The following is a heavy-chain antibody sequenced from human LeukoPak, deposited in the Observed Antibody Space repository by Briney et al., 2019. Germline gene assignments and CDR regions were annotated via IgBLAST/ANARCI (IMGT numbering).Heavy chain of an antibody. D-gene: IGHD3-10*01. Sequence: PGGSLRLSCAASGFTFSSYAMHWVRQAPGKGLEWVAFIRYDGSNKYYADSVKGRFTISRDNSKNTLYLQMNSLRAEDTAVYYCAKDRLNRKRITMVRGVMGSPDYWGQGTLVTVSS. CDR3: AKDRLNRKRITMVRGVMGSPDY. CDR2: IRYDGSNK. V-gene: IGHV3-30*02. CDR1: GFTFSSYA. J-gene: IGHJ4*02.